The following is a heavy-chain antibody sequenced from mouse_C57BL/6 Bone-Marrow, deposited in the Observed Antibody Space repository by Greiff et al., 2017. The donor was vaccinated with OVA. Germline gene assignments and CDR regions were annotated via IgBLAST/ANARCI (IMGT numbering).Heavy chain of an antibody. D-gene: IGHD2-4*01. CDR3: ARFYDYDAWYFDV. J-gene: IGHJ1*03. Sequence: QVQLQQSGAELARPGASVKLSCKASGYTFTSYGISWVKQRTGQGLEWIGEIYPRSGNTYYNEKFKGKATLTADKSSSTAYMELRSLTSEDSAVYFCARFYDYDAWYFDVWGTGTTVTVSS. CDR1: GYTFTSYG. V-gene: IGHV1-81*01. CDR2: IYPRSGNT.